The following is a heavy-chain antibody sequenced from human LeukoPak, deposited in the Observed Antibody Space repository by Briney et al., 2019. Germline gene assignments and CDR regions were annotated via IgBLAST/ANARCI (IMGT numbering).Heavy chain of an antibody. CDR2: ISGSGGST. J-gene: IGHJ6*02. CDR3: AKSPVPYCSGGSCYGMDV. Sequence: GGSLRLSCAASGFTFSSYAMSWVRQAPGKELDWVSVISGSGGSTYYADSVKGRFTISRDNSKNTLYLQMNSLRAEDTAVYYCAKSPVPYCSGGSCYGMDVWGQGTTVTVSS. CDR1: GFTFSSYA. D-gene: IGHD2-15*01. V-gene: IGHV3-23*01.